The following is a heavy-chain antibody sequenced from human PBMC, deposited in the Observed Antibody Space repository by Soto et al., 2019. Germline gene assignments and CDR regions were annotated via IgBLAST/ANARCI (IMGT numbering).Heavy chain of an antibody. CDR2: TSMSGYTK. D-gene: IGHD3-10*01. Sequence: PGVSLRLPCVASGFTFTEYYISCIRQAPGKEMEWVSYTSMSGYTKDYADCLQGRFTVSRDNAKSSVYLQMNSLRVEDTVVYYCARGRDGRSQDWGKGNLVTVSS. V-gene: IGHV3-11*01. CDR3: ARGRDGRSQD. J-gene: IGHJ4*02. CDR1: GFTFTEYY.